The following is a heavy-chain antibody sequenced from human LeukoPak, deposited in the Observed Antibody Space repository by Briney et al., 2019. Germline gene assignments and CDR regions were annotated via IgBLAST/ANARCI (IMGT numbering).Heavy chain of an antibody. CDR2: IYYSGNT. CDR1: GGSISSSNW. J-gene: IGHJ4*02. CDR3: ARTYCSGGSCHFDY. D-gene: IGHD2-15*01. Sequence: SETLSLTCAVSGGSISSSNWWSWVRQPPGKGLEWIGYIYYSGNTDSNPSLKSRVTISVDTSKNQFSLKLSSVTAADTAVYYCARTYCSGGSCHFDYWGQGTLVTVSS. V-gene: IGHV4-4*02.